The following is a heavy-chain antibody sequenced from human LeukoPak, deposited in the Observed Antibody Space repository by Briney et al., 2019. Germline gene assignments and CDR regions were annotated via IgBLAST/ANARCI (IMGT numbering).Heavy chain of an antibody. CDR3: ARVVQNLDY. CDR1: GGTFSSYA. CDR2: IIPIFGTA. Sequence: AASVTVSCTSSGGTFSSYAISWVRQAPGQGLEGVGGIIPIFGTANYSQKFQGRGTITADESTSTAYMELSSLRSEDTAVYYCARVVQNLDYWGQGTLVTVSS. V-gene: IGHV1-69*01. J-gene: IGHJ4*02.